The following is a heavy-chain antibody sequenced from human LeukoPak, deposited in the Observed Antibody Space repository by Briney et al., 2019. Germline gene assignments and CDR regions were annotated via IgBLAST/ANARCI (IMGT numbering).Heavy chain of an antibody. CDR2: INNSGGRT. CDR3: AAMDSASD. V-gene: IGHV3-23*01. Sequence: PGGSLRLSCAASGFTFSKYDMSWVRQGPGKGPEWVSGINNSGGRTYYADSVKGRFTISRDNSKNTLYLQMNSLRAEDTAVYHCAAMDSASDWGQGTLVTVSS. D-gene: IGHD3/OR15-3a*01. J-gene: IGHJ4*02. CDR1: GFTFSKYD.